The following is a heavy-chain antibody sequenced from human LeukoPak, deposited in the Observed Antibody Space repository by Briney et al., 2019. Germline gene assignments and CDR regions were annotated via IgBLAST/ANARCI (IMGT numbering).Heavy chain of an antibody. J-gene: IGHJ4*02. D-gene: IGHD2-8*01. CDR2: ISYDGSDV. V-gene: IGHV3-30*04. CDR3: AGDNNGDY. CDR1: GFTFSNYA. Sequence: GGSLRLSCAASGFTFSNYAMHWVRQAPGGGLQWVAVISYDGSDVNCADSVKGRFTISRDNSKSTLYLQLNSLRVEDTAVYYCAGDNNGDYWGQGTLVTVSS.